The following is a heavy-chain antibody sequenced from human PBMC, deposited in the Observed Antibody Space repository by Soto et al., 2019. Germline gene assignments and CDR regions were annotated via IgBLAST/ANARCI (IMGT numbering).Heavy chain of an antibody. D-gene: IGHD2-2*01. J-gene: IGHJ4*02. V-gene: IGHV3-23*01. CDR2: ISGSGGST. CDR1: GFTFSSYA. Sequence: EVQLLESGGGLVQPGGSLRLSCAASGFTFSSYAMSWVRQAPGKGLEWVSAISGSGGSTYYADSVKGRFTISRDNSKNPLYLQMNSLRAEDTAVYYCARVHPPPLIVVVPAARVWGQGTLVTVSS. CDR3: ARVHPPPLIVVVPAARV.